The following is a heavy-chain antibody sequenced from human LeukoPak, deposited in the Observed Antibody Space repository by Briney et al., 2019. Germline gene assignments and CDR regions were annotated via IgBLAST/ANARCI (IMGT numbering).Heavy chain of an antibody. D-gene: IGHD6-13*01. CDR1: GGSISSYY. CDR2: IYYSGST. V-gene: IGHV4-59*12. CDR3: ARIASSWYVGY. Sequence: SETLSLTCTVSGGSISSYYWSWIRQPPGKGLEWIGYIYYSGSTNYNPSLKSRVTISVDTSKNQFSLKLSSVTAADTAVYYCARIASSWYVGYWGQGTLVTVSS. J-gene: IGHJ4*02.